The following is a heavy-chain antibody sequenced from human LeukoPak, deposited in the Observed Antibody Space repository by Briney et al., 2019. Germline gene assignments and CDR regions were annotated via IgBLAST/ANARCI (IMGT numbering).Heavy chain of an antibody. J-gene: IGHJ5*02. CDR1: VYSITGPH. Sequence: ASVKVSCKASVYSITGPHIHWVRQAPGQGLEWMGWINPNRGGPNYAQKFQGRVTMTRDMSTSTAYMEMSRLRSDDSAVYYCARDVSAGGTSWFDPWGQGTLVTVSS. CDR3: ARDVSAGGTSWFDP. CDR2: INPNRGGP. V-gene: IGHV1-2*02. D-gene: IGHD1-1*01.